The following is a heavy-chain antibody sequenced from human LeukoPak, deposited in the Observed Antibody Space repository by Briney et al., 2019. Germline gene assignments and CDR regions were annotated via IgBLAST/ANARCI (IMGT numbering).Heavy chain of an antibody. Sequence: PGGSLRLSCAASGFTFSSYAMSWVRQAPGKGLEWVSAISGSGGSTYYADSVKGRFTISRDNSKNTLYLQMNSLRAEDTAVYYCAKVAGTGLIRWRVRRDPLGYRGQGTLVTVSS. CDR2: ISGSGGST. V-gene: IGHV3-23*01. CDR3: AKVAGTGLIRWRVRRDPLGY. CDR1: GFTFSSYA. D-gene: IGHD4-23*01. J-gene: IGHJ4*02.